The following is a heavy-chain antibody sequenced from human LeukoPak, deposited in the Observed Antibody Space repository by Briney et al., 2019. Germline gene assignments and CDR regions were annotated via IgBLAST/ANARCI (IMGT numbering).Heavy chain of an antibody. D-gene: IGHD3-10*01. V-gene: IGHV3-21*01. CDR2: LSSSSTYV. J-gene: IGHJ3*02. Sequence: GGSLRLSCAASGFTFSAYSMNWVRQAPGKGLEWVSSLSSSSTYVYYADSVKGRFTISRDNAKNSLYLQMNSLRAEDTAVYYCARGRFGELSVATFDIWGQGTMVTVSS. CDR1: GFTFSAYS. CDR3: ARGRFGELSVATFDI.